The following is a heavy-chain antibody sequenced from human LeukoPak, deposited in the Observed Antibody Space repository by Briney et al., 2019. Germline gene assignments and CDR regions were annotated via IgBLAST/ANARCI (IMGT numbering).Heavy chain of an antibody. J-gene: IGHJ3*02. D-gene: IGHD1-26*01. CDR3: ARDRSYSGSYYLNDAFDI. Sequence: GSLRLSCAASGFTVSSDYMSWVRQAPGKGLEWGSVIYSGGSTYYADSVKGRFTISRDNSKNTLYLQMNSLRAADTAVYYCARDRSYSGSYYLNDAFDIWGQGTMVTVSS. V-gene: IGHV3-53*01. CDR2: IYSGGST. CDR1: GFTVSSDY.